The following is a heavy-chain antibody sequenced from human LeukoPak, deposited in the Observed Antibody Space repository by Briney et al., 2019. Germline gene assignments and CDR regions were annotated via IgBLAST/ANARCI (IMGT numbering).Heavy chain of an antibody. V-gene: IGHV1-8*01. J-gene: IGHJ6*02. CDR3: ARGRGNYYGMDV. D-gene: IGHD3-10*01. CDR1: GYTFTSYD. Sequence: GASMKVSCKASGYTFTSYDINWVRQATGQGLEWMGWMNPNSGNTGYAQKFQGRVTMTRNTSISTAYMELSSLRSEDTAVYYCARGRGNYYGMDVWGQGTTVTVSS. CDR2: MNPNSGNT.